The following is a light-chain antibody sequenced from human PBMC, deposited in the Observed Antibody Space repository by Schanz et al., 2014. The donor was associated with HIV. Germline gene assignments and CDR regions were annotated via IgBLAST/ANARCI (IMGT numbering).Light chain of an antibody. CDR3: QQYYGYSSYT. CDR1: QNIGNW. Sequence: DIQMTQSPSTLSASVGDRITITCRASQNIGNWLAWYQQKPGKAPHLLIYQASTLKTGVPSRFSGSGSGTEFTLIISSLQPDDFATYYCQQYYGYSSYTFGQGTRLEIK. J-gene: IGKJ2*01. V-gene: IGKV1-5*03. CDR2: QAS.